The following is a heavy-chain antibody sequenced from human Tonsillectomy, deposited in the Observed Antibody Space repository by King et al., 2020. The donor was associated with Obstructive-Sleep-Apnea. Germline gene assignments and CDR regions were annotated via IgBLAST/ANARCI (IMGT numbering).Heavy chain of an antibody. V-gene: IGHV1-2*02. CDR2: IDPYSGDT. CDR3: ARNWNDGWDP. D-gene: IGHD1-1*01. CDR1: GYTFTGYY. Sequence: VQLVESGAEVKKPGASVKVSCKVSGYTFTGYYMHWVRQAPGQGLEWMGWIDPYSGDTDYAQNFQARVTMTRDTSISTVYMELNRLRSDDTAVYYCARNWNDGWDPWGQGTLVTVSS. J-gene: IGHJ5*02.